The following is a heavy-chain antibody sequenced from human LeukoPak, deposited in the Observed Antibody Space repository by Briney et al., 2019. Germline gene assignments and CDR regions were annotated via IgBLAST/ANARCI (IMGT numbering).Heavy chain of an antibody. D-gene: IGHD3-10*01. CDR2: ISGSGGST. CDR1: GFTFSSYA. J-gene: IGHJ4*02. Sequence: PGGSLRLSCAASGFTFSSYAMRWVRQAPGKGLEWVSGISGSGGSTYYADSVKGRFTISRDNSKSTLCLQMSSLRAEDTAVYYCAKDRGNDVDYWGQGTLVTVSS. V-gene: IGHV3-23*01. CDR3: AKDRGNDVDY.